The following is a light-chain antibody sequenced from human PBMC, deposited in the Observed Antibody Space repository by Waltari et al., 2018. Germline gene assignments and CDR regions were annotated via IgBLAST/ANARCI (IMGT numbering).Light chain of an antibody. CDR2: KAS. J-gene: IGKJ1*01. V-gene: IGKV1-5*03. Sequence: DIQMTQSPSTLSASVGDRVTITCRASQSISSSLAWYQQKQGKAPKVLIYKASTLESGVPPKFSGSGSGTEFTLTISSLQPDDFATYYCQQYDSYPVTFGQGTKVEI. CDR1: QSISSS. CDR3: QQYDSYPVT.